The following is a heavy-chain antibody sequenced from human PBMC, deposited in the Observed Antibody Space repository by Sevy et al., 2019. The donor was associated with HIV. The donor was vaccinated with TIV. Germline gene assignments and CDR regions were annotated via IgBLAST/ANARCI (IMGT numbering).Heavy chain of an antibody. D-gene: IGHD3-10*01. J-gene: IGHJ6*02. Sequence: GGSLRLSCVASGFTFSIYSMNWVRQAPGKGLEWVSSISSSSNFIYYADSVKGRFIISRDNAKNLLYLQMSSLRAEDTAVHYCARDRDGSGSSGGYGMDVWGQGTTVTVSS. CDR3: ARDRDGSGSSGGYGMDV. V-gene: IGHV3-21*01. CDR2: ISSSSNFI. CDR1: GFTFSIYS.